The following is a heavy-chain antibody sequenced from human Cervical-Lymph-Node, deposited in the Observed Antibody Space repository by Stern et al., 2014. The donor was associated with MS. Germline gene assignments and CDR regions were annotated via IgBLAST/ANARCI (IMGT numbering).Heavy chain of an antibody. V-gene: IGHV4-31*03. CDR1: GGSISSGGYS. CDR3: ARELSSASYCFGH. Sequence: QVQLQQSGPGLVKPSQTLSLTCTVSGGSISSGGYSWSWIRQHPGKDLEWIGYIYYSGSTYYNPSLKSRVTISVDTSKNQFSLNLSSVTAADTAVYYCARELSSASYCFGHWGQGTLVTVSS. J-gene: IGHJ4*02. CDR2: IYYSGST. D-gene: IGHD3-22*01.